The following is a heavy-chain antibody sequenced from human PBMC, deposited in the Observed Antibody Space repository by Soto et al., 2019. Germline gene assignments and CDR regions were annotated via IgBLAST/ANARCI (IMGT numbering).Heavy chain of an antibody. CDR2: INHSGST. V-gene: IGHV4-34*01. CDR1: GGSFSGYY. D-gene: IGHD2-15*01. Sequence: SETLSLTCAVYGGSFSGYYWSWIRQPPGKGLEWIGEINHSGSTNYNPSLKSRVTISVDTSKNQFSLKLSSVTAADTAVYYCARGGVVAATLYYYYMDVWGKGTTVTVSS. J-gene: IGHJ6*03. CDR3: ARGGVVAATLYYYYMDV.